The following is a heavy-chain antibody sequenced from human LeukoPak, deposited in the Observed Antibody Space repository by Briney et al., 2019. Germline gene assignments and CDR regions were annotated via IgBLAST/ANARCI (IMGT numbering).Heavy chain of an antibody. CDR2: ISGSGGST. V-gene: IGHV3-23*01. D-gene: IGHD1-26*01. Sequence: GGSLRLSCAASGFTFSSYAMSWVRQAPGKGLEWVSAISGSGGSTYYADSVKGRFTISRDNSKNTLYLQMNSLRAEDTAVYYCARDTRGSGSYYDYWGQGTLVTVSS. CDR3: ARDTRGSGSYYDY. CDR1: GFTFSSYA. J-gene: IGHJ4*02.